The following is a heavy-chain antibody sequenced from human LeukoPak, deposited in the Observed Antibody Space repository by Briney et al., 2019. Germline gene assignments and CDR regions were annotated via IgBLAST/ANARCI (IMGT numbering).Heavy chain of an antibody. J-gene: IGHJ6*03. CDR2: IIPIFGTA. V-gene: IGHV1-69*01. CDR1: RGPFRIYD. Sequence: ASVKVSCKSCRGPFRIYDTSWVRQAPGQGLECMGGIIPIFGTANYAQKSQGRDTITADESTSTVYMALSSLRSENTAVYYCARDLTGYYYYYMNVWGKGTTVTVSS. D-gene: IGHD4/OR15-4a*01. CDR3: ARDLTGYYYYYMNV.